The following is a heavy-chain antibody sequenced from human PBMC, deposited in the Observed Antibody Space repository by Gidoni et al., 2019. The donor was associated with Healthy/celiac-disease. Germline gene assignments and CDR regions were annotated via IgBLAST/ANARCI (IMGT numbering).Heavy chain of an antibody. CDR3: ARDGIAGHAFDI. CDR1: GGSISSGGYY. D-gene: IGHD2-21*01. V-gene: IGHV4-31*03. CDR2: IYYSGST. J-gene: IGHJ3*02. Sequence: QVQLQESGPGLVKPSQTLSLTCTVAGGSISSGGYYWSWIRQHPGKGLEWIGYIYYSGSTYYNPSLKSRVTIAVDTSKNQFSMKLSSGTAADTDVYYCARDGIAGHAFDIWGQGTMVTVSS.